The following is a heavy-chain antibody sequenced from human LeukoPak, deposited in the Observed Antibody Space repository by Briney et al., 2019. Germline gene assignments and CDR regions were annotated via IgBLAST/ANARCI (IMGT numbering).Heavy chain of an antibody. D-gene: IGHD3-3*01. Sequence: PSETLSLTCTVSGGSISSSSYYWGWIRQPPGKGLEWIGSIYYSGSTCYNPSLKSRVTISVDTSKNQFSLKLSSVTAADTAVYYCARTDFWSGYLFDPWGQGTLVTVSS. J-gene: IGHJ5*02. CDR1: GGSISSSSYY. V-gene: IGHV4-39*01. CDR3: ARTDFWSGYLFDP. CDR2: IYYSGST.